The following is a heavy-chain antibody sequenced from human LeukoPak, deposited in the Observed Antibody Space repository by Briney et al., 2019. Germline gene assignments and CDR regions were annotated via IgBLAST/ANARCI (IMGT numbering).Heavy chain of an antibody. CDR2: IKQDGSVQ. V-gene: IGHV3-7*01. CDR3: TRLQIAVAGPNWFDP. Sequence: GGSMRPSRPPSKFTFSSYWMSWVRQPQGKGLEWVAKIKQDGSVQFYMASLKGRFSVSRDNAKNSLYLQMNGLRVEDTAVYYCTRLQIAVAGPNWFDPWGQGTLVTVSS. J-gene: IGHJ5*02. D-gene: IGHD6-19*01. CDR1: KFTFSSYW.